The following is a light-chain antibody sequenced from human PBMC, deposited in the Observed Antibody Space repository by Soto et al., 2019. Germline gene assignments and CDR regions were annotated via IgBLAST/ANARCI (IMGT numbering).Light chain of an antibody. J-gene: IGLJ1*01. CDR3: SLYISGSTYV. CDR2: EVN. Sequence: QSALTQPPSVSGSPGQSVTISCTGTSSDVGSYNRLSWYQQPPGTAPKLIMYEVNTRPSGVPDRFSGSKSGSTASLTISGIQAEDEADYYCSLYISGSTYVFGTGTKVTVL. V-gene: IGLV2-18*01. CDR1: SSDVGSYNR.